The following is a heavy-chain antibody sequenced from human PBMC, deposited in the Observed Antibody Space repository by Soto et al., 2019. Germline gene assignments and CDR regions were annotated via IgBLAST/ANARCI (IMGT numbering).Heavy chain of an antibody. Sequence: EASVKVSCKASGYTFTGYYMHWVRQAPGEGLEWMGWINPNSGGTNYAQKFQGRVTMTRDTSISTAYMELSRLRSDDTAVYYCARSGPHYSSSWVFYYYGMDVWGQGTTGTAP. CDR2: INPNSGGT. V-gene: IGHV1-2*02. CDR1: GYTFTGYY. J-gene: IGHJ6*02. CDR3: ARSGPHYSSSWVFYYYGMDV. D-gene: IGHD6-6*01.